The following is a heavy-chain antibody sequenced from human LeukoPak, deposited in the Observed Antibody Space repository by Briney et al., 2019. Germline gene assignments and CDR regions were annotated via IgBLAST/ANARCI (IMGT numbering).Heavy chain of an antibody. CDR1: GGSISSGGYS. CDR2: TYHSGST. D-gene: IGHD3-22*01. CDR3: ARGPPRATWGYYDSSGYYPNWSDP. Sequence: SQTLSLTCAVSGGSISSGGYSWSWIRQPPGKGLEWIGYTYHSGSTYYNPSLKSRVTISVDRSKNQFSLKLSSVTAADTAVYYCARGPPRATWGYYDSSGYYPNWSDPWGQGTLVTVSS. J-gene: IGHJ5*02. V-gene: IGHV4-30-2*01.